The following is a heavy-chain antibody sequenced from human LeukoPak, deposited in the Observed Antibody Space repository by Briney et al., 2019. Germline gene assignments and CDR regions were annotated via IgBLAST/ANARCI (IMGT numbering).Heavy chain of an antibody. J-gene: IGHJ4*02. D-gene: IGHD3-22*01. V-gene: IGHV3-66*01. Sequence: GGSLSLSCAASGFTVSSNSMSWVRQAPGKGLEWVSVIYSGGSTFYADSVKGRFTISRDNSKNTLYLQMNSLRAEDTAVYYCARKHYYDSSGFFPPMYYWGQGTLVTVSS. CDR2: IYSGGST. CDR1: GFTVSSNS. CDR3: ARKHYYDSSGFFPPMYY.